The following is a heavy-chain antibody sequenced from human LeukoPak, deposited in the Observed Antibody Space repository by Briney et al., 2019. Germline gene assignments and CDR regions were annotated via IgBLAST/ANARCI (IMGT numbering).Heavy chain of an antibody. V-gene: IGHV3-43D*04. Sequence: GGSLRLSCAASGFTFDDYAMHWVRQAPGKGLEWVSPISWDGGSTYYADSVKGRFTISRDNSKNSLYLQMNSLRAEDTALYYCAKDRWGQRKYSSGWSRGEVSYYYYYMDVWGKGTTVTVSS. CDR3: AKDRWGQRKYSSGWSRGEVSYYYYYMDV. CDR2: ISWDGGST. D-gene: IGHD6-19*01. J-gene: IGHJ6*03. CDR1: GFTFDDYA.